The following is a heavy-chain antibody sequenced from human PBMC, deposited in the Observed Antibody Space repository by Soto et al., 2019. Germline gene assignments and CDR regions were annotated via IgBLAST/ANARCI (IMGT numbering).Heavy chain of an antibody. CDR3: ARFNLTYYYGSGSYDPYYYYYGMDF. Sequence: ASVKVSCKASGYTFTGYYMHWVRQAPGQGLEWMGWINPNSGGTNYAQKFQGWVTMTRDTSISTAYMELSRLRSDDTAVYYCARFNLTYYYGSGSYDPYYYYYGMDFWGQGTTVTVSS. CDR2: INPNSGGT. CDR1: GYTFTGYY. J-gene: IGHJ6*02. D-gene: IGHD3-10*01. V-gene: IGHV1-2*04.